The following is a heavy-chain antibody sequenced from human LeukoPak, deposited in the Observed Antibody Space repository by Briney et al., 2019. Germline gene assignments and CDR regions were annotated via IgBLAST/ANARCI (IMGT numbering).Heavy chain of an antibody. CDR1: GFTFSSYW. D-gene: IGHD2-8*01. CDR2: IKQDGSEK. CDR3: ARYLGPFDY. Sequence: PGGSLRLSCAASGFTFSSYWVSWVRQAPGKGLEWVANIKQDGSEKYYVDSVKGRFTISRDNAKNSLYLQMNSLRAEDTAVYYCARYLGPFDYWGQGTLVTVSS. J-gene: IGHJ4*02. V-gene: IGHV3-7*01.